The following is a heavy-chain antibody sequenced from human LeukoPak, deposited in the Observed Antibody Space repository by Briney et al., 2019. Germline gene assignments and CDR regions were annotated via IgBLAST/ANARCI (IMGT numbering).Heavy chain of an antibody. J-gene: IGHJ6*02. CDR1: GGSFSGYY. D-gene: IGHD3-10*01. CDR2: INHSGST. Sequence: PSETLSLTCAVYGGSFSGYYWSWIRQPPGKGLEWIGEINHSGSTNYNPSLKSRVTISVDTSKNQFSLKLSSVTAADTAVYYCSXXXYYXGSGAKYGMDVWGQGTTVTVSS. CDR3: SXXXYYXGSGAKYGMDV. V-gene: IGHV4-34*01.